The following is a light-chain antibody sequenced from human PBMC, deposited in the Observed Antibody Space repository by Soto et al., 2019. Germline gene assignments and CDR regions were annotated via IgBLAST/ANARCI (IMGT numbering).Light chain of an antibody. CDR3: CSYAGSYTYV. CDR2: DVS. V-gene: IGLV2-11*01. Sequence: QSVLTQPRSVSGSPGQSVTISCTGTSSDVGGYNYASWYQQHPGKAPKLMIYDVSKRPSGAPDRFSGSKSGNTASLTISGLQAEDEADYYCCSYAGSYTYVFGTGTKVTVL. J-gene: IGLJ1*01. CDR1: SSDVGGYNY.